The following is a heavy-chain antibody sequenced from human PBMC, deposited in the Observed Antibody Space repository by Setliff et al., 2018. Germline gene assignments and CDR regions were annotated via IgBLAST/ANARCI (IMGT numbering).Heavy chain of an antibody. Sequence: ASAKVSCKASGYTFTSYYMHWVRQAPGQGLEWMGIINPSGGSTSYAQKFQGRVTMTTDTSTRTAYMEVTSLRSDDTAVYYCATEKFPGDWGDYWGQGTLVTVSS. V-gene: IGHV1-46*01. J-gene: IGHJ4*02. CDR3: ATEKFPGDWGDY. CDR1: GYTFTSYY. CDR2: INPSGGST. D-gene: IGHD2-21*01.